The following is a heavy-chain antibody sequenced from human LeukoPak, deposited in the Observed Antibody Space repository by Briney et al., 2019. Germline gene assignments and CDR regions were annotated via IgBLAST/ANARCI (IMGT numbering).Heavy chain of an antibody. V-gene: IGHV3-23*01. D-gene: IGHD3-10*01. CDR3: AKGGGYYGSGSYYNEYYFDY. CDR1: GFTFSSYD. Sequence: GGSMRLSCAGSGFTFSSYDMNWVRQAPGKGLEWVSAISGSGGSTYYADSVKGRFTISRDNSKNTLYLQMNSLRAEDTAVYYCAKGGGYYGSGSYYNEYYFDYWGQGTLVTVSS. J-gene: IGHJ4*02. CDR2: ISGSGGST.